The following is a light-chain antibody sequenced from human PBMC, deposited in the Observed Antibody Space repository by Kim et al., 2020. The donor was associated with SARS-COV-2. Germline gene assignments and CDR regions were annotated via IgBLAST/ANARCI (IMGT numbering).Light chain of an antibody. CDR3: SSYTSSSTFV. Sequence: GQSITISCTGTSSDVGGFNYVSWYQQYPGKAPKLMIYDVNKRPSGVSNRFSGSKSGNTASLTISGLQAEDEADYYCSSYTSSSTFVFGTGTKVTVL. J-gene: IGLJ1*01. CDR1: SSDVGGFNY. CDR2: DVN. V-gene: IGLV2-14*04.